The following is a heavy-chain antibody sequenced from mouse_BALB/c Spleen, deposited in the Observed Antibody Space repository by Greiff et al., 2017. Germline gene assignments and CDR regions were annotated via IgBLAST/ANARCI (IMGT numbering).Heavy chain of an antibody. CDR2: INSNGGST. V-gene: IGHV5-6-3*01. J-gene: IGHJ3*01. Sequence: DVKLVESGGGLVQPGGSLKLSCAASGFTFSSYGMSWVRQTPDKRLELVATINSNGGSTYYPDSVKGRFTISRDNAKNTLYLQMSSLKSEDTAMYYCARGDYYYGYDVAWFAYWGQGTLVTVSA. D-gene: IGHD2-2*01. CDR3: ARGDYYYGYDVAWFAY. CDR1: GFTFSSYG.